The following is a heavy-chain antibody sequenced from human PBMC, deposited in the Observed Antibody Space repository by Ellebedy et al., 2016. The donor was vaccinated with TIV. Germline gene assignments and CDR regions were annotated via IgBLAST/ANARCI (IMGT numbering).Heavy chain of an antibody. CDR3: AKSGEGFTIFEF. D-gene: IGHD3-10*01. V-gene: IGHV3-23*01. Sequence: GESLKISXAASGFIFTNYAMSWVRQAPGKGLEWVSEISGSGRSTYYARSVRGRFTISRDNSNYNLYLEMNSLRTEDTAVNDCAKSGEGFTIFEFWGHGTLATVSS. CDR1: GFIFTNYA. CDR2: ISGSGRST. J-gene: IGHJ4*01.